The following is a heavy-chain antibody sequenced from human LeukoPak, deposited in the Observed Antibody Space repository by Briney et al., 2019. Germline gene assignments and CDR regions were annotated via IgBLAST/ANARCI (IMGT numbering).Heavy chain of an antibody. J-gene: IGHJ4*02. V-gene: IGHV4-34*01. Sequence: PSESLSLTCAVYGGSFSGYYWSWIRQPPGKGLEWIGEINHSGSTNYNPSLKSRVTISVDTSKNQFSLKLSSVTAADTAVYYCAKHLPNLCLDYWGQGTLVTVSS. D-gene: IGHD3-10*02. CDR3: AKHLPNLCLDY. CDR1: GGSFSGYY. CDR2: INHSGST.